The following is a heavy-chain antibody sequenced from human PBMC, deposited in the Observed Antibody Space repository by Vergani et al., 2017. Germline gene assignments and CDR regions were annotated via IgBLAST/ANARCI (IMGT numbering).Heavy chain of an antibody. CDR1: GGTFSSYA. Sequence: QVQLVQSGAEVKKPGSSVKVSCKASGGTFSSYAISWVRQAPGQGLEWMGGIIPIFGTANYAQKFQGRVTFTADESTSTAYMELSSLRSEDTAVYYCAREGTDGSRPPRVYYDSPRGFDPWGQGTLVTVSS. J-gene: IGHJ5*02. CDR2: IIPIFGTA. V-gene: IGHV1-69*12. CDR3: AREGTDGSRPPRVYYDSPRGFDP. D-gene: IGHD3-9*01.